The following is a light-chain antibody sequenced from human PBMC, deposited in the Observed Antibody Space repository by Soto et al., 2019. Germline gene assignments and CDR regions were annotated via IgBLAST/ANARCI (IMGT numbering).Light chain of an antibody. CDR3: QQYVTSPYT. CDR2: GAS. Sequence: DIVLTQSPGTLSLSPGEAATLSCRASQSISNNYLAWYQQQPGQAPRLVIHGASSRATDIPDRFSGSGSGTDFTLTISRLEPEAFAVYSCQQYVTSPYTFGQGTKLEI. CDR1: QSISNNY. V-gene: IGKV3-20*01. J-gene: IGKJ2*01.